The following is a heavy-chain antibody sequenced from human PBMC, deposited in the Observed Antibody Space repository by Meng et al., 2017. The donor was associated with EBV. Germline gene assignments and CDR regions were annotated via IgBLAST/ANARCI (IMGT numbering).Heavy chain of an antibody. V-gene: IGHV1-69*01. J-gene: IGHJ4*02. D-gene: IGHD3-10*01. CDR3: ASESGRGYTPDY. CDR1: GGPFRYYA. Sequence: QVQWVQSAAKVKKPGSSVKVSCKTSGGPFRYYAISWVRQAPGQGLEWLGGFLPRLGAPNYAQKFHGRVKITADESTSTHYMDLSSLRSEDTAIYYCASESGRGYTPDYWGQGTLVTVSS. CDR2: FLPRLGAP.